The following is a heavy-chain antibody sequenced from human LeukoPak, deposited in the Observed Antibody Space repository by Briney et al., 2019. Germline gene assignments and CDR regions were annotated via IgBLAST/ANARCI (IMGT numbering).Heavy chain of an antibody. CDR2: IRYDGSNK. J-gene: IGHJ4*02. CDR3: ATSVTTDFDY. D-gene: IGHD4-17*01. CDR1: GFTFSRYG. Sequence: GGSLRLSCAASGFTFSRYGIHWVRQAPGKGLEWVAFIRYDGSNKYYTDSVKGRFTISRDNSKNTLYLQMNSLRAEDTAVYYCATSVTTDFDYWGQGTLVTVSS. V-gene: IGHV3-30*02.